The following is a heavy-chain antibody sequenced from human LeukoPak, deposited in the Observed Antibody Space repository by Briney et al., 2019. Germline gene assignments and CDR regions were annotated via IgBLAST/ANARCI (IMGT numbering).Heavy chain of an antibody. D-gene: IGHD6-13*01. Sequence: GGSLRLSCAASGFTFSSYGMHWVRQAPGKGLEWVAVISYDGSNKYYADSVKGRFTISRDNSKNTLYLQMNSLRAEDTAVYYCARGGPAAGRFDYWGQGTLVTVSS. J-gene: IGHJ4*02. CDR1: GFTFSSYG. V-gene: IGHV3-30*03. CDR2: ISYDGSNK. CDR3: ARGGPAAGRFDY.